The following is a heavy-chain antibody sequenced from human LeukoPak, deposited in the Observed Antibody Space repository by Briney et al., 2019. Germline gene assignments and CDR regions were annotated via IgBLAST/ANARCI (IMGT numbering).Heavy chain of an antibody. D-gene: IGHD4-17*01. Sequence: GTSLRLSCAAPGFTFSSDAMHWGRQAPGKGLEWVAVISYDGSNKYYADSVKGRFTISRDNSKNTLYLQMNSLRAEDTAVYYCAREPNLYGDPPYYFDYWGQGTLVTVSS. J-gene: IGHJ4*02. CDR1: GFTFSSDA. CDR3: AREPNLYGDPPYYFDY. V-gene: IGHV3-30*01. CDR2: ISYDGSNK.